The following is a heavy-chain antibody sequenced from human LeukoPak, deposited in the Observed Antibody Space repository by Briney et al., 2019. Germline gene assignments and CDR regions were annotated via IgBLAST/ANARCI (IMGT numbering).Heavy chain of an antibody. D-gene: IGHD2-15*01. J-gene: IGHJ4*02. CDR1: GYTFTSYG. CDR2: IIPILGIA. Sequence: GASVKVSCKASGYTFTSYGISWVRQAPGQGLEWMGRIIPILGIANYAQKFQGRVTITADKSTSTAYMELSSLRSEDTAVYYCAREDCSGGSCYSAHLDYWGQGTLVTVSS. CDR3: AREDCSGGSCYSAHLDY. V-gene: IGHV1-69*04.